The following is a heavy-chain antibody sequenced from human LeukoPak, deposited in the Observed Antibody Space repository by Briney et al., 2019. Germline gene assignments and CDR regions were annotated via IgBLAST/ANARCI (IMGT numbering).Heavy chain of an antibody. Sequence: SVKVSCKASGGTFSSYAISWVRQAPGQGLEWMAGIIPIFGTANYAQKFQGRVTITTDESTSTAYMELSSLRSEDTAVYYCASLFGELFNWFDPWGQGTLVTVSS. CDR1: GGTFSSYA. V-gene: IGHV1-69*05. CDR3: ASLFGELFNWFDP. D-gene: IGHD3-10*02. J-gene: IGHJ5*02. CDR2: IIPIFGTA.